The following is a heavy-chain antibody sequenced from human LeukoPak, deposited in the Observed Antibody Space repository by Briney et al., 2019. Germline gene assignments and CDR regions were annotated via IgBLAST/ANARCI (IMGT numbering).Heavy chain of an antibody. J-gene: IGHJ4*02. CDR2: IYYTGST. CDR3: ARSQNYYGSGDY. CDR1: GDSVSNGNYY. D-gene: IGHD3-10*01. Sequence: PSETLSLTCIVSGDSVSNGNYYWSWLRQPPGKALEWIGYIYYTGSTYYNPSLEGRVTISVDTSRNHFSVKLNSVTAADTAVCYCARSQNYYGSGDYWSQGTLVTVSS. V-gene: IGHV4-61*03.